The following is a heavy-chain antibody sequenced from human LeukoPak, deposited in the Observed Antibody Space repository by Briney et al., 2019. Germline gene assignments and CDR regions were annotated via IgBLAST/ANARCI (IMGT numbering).Heavy chain of an antibody. CDR2: IYHSGST. J-gene: IGHJ5*02. CDR3: AGHPPGGWFDA. Sequence: SETLSLTCTVSGYSISSGYYWGWIRQPPGKGLEWIGSIYHSGSTYYNPSLKSRVTISIDKSKNQFSLKLSSVTAADTAIYYCAGHPPGGWFDAWGQGILVTVSS. V-gene: IGHV4-38-2*02. CDR1: GYSISSGYY. D-gene: IGHD4-23*01.